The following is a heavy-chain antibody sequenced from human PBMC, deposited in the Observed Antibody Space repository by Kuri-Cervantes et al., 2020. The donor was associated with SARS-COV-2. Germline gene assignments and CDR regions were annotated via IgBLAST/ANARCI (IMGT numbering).Heavy chain of an antibody. J-gene: IGHJ6*02. Sequence: SKTLSLTCTVSGDSMHSFYWGWIRQPPGKGLGWIGSIYYTGSPNYNPSLKSRVSISVDTSNNQFSLKLTSVTAADTAVYYCARERRRGMDVWGQGTTVTVSS. V-gene: IGHV4-59*01. CDR2: IYYTGSP. CDR1: GDSMHSFY. CDR3: ARERRRGMDV.